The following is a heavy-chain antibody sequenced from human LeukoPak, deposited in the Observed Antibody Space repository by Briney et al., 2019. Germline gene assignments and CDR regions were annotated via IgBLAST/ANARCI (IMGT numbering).Heavy chain of an antibody. D-gene: IGHD3-10*01. CDR2: LSGSGGST. CDR1: GLSFSSYS. Sequence: PGGSLRLSCAASGLSFSSYSMNWVRQAPGKGLEWLSLLSGSGGSTYNADTVKGRFTISKDNYQNTLYLQMNSLRAEDTAVYYCAKDRHYYGSGSFYTYFDYWGQGTLVTVSS. CDR3: AKDRHYYGSGSFYTYFDY. V-gene: IGHV3-23*01. J-gene: IGHJ4*02.